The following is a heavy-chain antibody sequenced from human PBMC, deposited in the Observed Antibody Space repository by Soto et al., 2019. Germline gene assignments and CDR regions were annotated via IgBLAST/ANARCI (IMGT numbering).Heavy chain of an antibody. V-gene: IGHV4-59*01. J-gene: IGHJ4*02. CDR1: SDSISSYY. D-gene: IGHD6-13*01. Sequence: LSLTCTVSSDSISSYYWSWIRQPPGKRLEWIGYISYSGSTDYNPSLKSRVTISGDTSKNQFSLKVSSVTAADTAVYYCARGTSWQLPFDYWGQGTLVTVSS. CDR3: ARGTSWQLPFDY. CDR2: ISYSGST.